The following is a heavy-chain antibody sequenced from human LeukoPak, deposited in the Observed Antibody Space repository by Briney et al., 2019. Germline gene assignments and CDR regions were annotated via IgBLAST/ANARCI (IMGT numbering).Heavy chain of an antibody. J-gene: IGHJ5*02. V-gene: IGHV4-39*01. CDR3: ARQLGAMTTVPSQGDLGS. CDR1: GGSISVTNHY. Sequence: PSESLSLTCTVSGGSISVTNHYWGWIRQPPGKGLEWIESIFYTGDTYYNPSLKSRITMSVDTSKNHFSLNLNSVTASDTAVYYCARQLGAMTTVPSQGDLGSWGQGTLVTVTS. CDR2: IFYTGDT. D-gene: IGHD4-17*01.